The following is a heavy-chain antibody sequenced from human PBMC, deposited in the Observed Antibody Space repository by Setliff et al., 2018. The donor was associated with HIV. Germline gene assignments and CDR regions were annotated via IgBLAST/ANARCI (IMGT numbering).Heavy chain of an antibody. CDR3: ARGENSWYGLNWFDP. CDR1: GGSLRTFH. V-gene: IGHV4-4*08. Sequence: SETLSLTCTVSGGSLRTFHWTWLRQAPGKGLEWLGPIYDVGVTNYNPSLKNRVTISLDASQTRCSLTLASVTATDTAVYYCARGENSWYGLNWFDPWGQGTLVTVSS. CDR2: IYDVGVT. J-gene: IGHJ5*02. D-gene: IGHD6-13*01.